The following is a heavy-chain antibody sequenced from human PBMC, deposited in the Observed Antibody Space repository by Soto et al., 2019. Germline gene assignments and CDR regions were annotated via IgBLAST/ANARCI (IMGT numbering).Heavy chain of an antibody. D-gene: IGHD2-2*02. CDR2: IGGSAGST. J-gene: IGHJ4*02. V-gene: IGHV3-23*01. CDR3: AKYYCSSTSCYKGLDY. Sequence: GGSLRLSCAASGFTFSSYAMSWVRQAPGKGLEWISAIGGSAGSTYYADSVKGRFTISRDNSKNTLYLQMNSLRAEDTAVYYCAKYYCSSTSCYKGLDYWGQGTLVTVSS. CDR1: GFTFSSYA.